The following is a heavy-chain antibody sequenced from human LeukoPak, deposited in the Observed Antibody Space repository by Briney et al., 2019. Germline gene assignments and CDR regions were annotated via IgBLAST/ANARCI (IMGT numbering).Heavy chain of an antibody. Sequence: LGGSLRLSCAASGFTFSSYGMHWVRQAPGKGLEWVAFIRYDGSNKYYADSVKGRFTISRDNSKNTLYLQMNSLRAEDTAVYYCAKDPNGDYIGSFDIWGQGTMVTVSS. CDR3: AKDPNGDYIGSFDI. CDR1: GFTFSSYG. CDR2: IRYDGSNK. V-gene: IGHV3-30*02. J-gene: IGHJ3*02. D-gene: IGHD4-17*01.